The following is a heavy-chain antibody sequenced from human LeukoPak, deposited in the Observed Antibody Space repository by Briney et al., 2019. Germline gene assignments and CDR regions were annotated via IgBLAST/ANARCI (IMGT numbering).Heavy chain of an antibody. CDR1: GFTFSSYA. V-gene: IGHV3-23*01. CDR2: ISGSGGST. Sequence: GGSLRLSCAASGFTFSSYAMSWVRQAPGKGLEWVSAISGSGGSTYYADSVKGRFTISRDNSKNTLYLQMNSLRAEDTAVYYCAKDLDTAMAMNYYYYYGMDVWGQGTAVTVSS. J-gene: IGHJ6*02. CDR3: AKDLDTAMAMNYYYYYGMDV. D-gene: IGHD5-18*01.